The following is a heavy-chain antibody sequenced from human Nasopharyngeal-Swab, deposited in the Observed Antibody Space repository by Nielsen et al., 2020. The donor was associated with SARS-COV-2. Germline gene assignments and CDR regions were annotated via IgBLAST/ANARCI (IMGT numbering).Heavy chain of an antibody. J-gene: IGHJ3*02. CDR1: GYTFTSYD. CDR3: ARASVAGPSTIFGVVDDAFDI. D-gene: IGHD3-3*01. V-gene: IGHV1-8*01. Sequence: ASVKVSRKASGYTFTSYDINWVRQATGQGLEWMGWMNPNSGNTGYAQKFQGRVTMTRNTSISTAYMELSSLRSEDTAVYYCARASVAGPSTIFGVVDDAFDIWGQGTMVTVSS. CDR2: MNPNSGNT.